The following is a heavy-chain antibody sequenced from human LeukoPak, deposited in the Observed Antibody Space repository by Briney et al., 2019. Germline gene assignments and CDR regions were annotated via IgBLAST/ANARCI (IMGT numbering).Heavy chain of an antibody. V-gene: IGHV1-18*01. CDR3: ATDWVRGGYDFDY. CDR2: ISAYNGNT. J-gene: IGHJ4*02. CDR1: GYTFTSYG. D-gene: IGHD5-12*01. Sequence: GASVKVSCKASGYTFTSYGISWVRQAPGQGLEWMGWISAYNGNTNYAQKLQGRVTMTTDTSTDTAYIELSSLRSEDTAVYYCATDWVRGGYDFDYWGQGTLVTVSS.